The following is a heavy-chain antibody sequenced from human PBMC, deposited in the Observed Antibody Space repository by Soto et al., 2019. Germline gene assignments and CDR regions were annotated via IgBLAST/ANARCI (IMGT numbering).Heavy chain of an antibody. D-gene: IGHD6-13*01. Sequence: VASVKVSCKASGYTFTGYYMHWVRQAPGQGLEWMGWINPNSGGTNYAQKFQGRVTMTRDTSISTAYMELSRLRSDDTAVYYCARDESSSGYYYYGMDVWGQGTTVTVSS. CDR2: INPNSGGT. J-gene: IGHJ6*02. CDR3: ARDESSSGYYYYGMDV. CDR1: GYTFTGYY. V-gene: IGHV1-2*02.